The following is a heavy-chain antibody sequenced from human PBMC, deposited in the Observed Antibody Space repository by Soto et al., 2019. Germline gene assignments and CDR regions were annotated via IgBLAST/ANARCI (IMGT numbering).Heavy chain of an antibody. V-gene: IGHV3-23*01. D-gene: IGHD3-10*01. CDR3: AKDSRETLTYYYGSGSYFT. CDR1: GFTFSSHA. J-gene: IGHJ5*02. Sequence: PGGSLRLSCAASGFTFSSHARSWVRQAPGKGLEWVSAISGSGGSTYYADSVKGRFTISRDNSKNTLYLQMNSLRAEDTAVYYCAKDSRETLTYYYGSGSYFTWGQGTLVTVSS. CDR2: ISGSGGST.